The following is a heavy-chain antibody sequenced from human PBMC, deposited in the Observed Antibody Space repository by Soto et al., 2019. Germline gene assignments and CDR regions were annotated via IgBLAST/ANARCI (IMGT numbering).Heavy chain of an antibody. CDR3: ARDVGYDFWSDLIYYYYGMDV. V-gene: IGHV3-48*02. CDR1: GFTFSSYS. Sequence: GGSLRLSCAASGFTFSSYSMNWVRQAPGKGLEWVSYISSSSSTIYYADSVKGRFTISRDNAKNSLYLQMNSLRDEDTAVYYCARDVGYDFWSDLIYYYYGMDVWGQGTTVTVSS. J-gene: IGHJ6*02. CDR2: ISSSSSTI. D-gene: IGHD3-3*01.